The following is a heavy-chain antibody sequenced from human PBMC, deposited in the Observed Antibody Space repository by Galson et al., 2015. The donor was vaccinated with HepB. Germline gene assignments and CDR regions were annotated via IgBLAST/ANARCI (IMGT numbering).Heavy chain of an antibody. V-gene: IGHV1-18*04. D-gene: IGHD3-22*01. Sequence: SVKVSCKASGYTFSNYGISWVRQAPGQGLEWMGWITPYNANTNYAQKLQGRVTMTTDTSTSTAYMELRSLRSDDTAVYYCARLGYYDSSAYYHNWFDPWGQGTLVTVSS. CDR1: GYTFSNYG. CDR3: ARLGYYDSSAYYHNWFDP. J-gene: IGHJ5*02. CDR2: ITPYNANT.